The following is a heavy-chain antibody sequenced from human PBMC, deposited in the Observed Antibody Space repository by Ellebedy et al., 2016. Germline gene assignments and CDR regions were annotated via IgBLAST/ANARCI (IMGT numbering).Heavy chain of an antibody. CDR1: GGSFSGYY. J-gene: IGHJ6*03. Sequence: SETLSLTXAVYGGSFSGYYWSWIRQPPGKGLEWIGEINHSGSTNYNPSLKSRVTISVDTSKNQFSLKLSSVTAADTAVYYCARLIRGPARLSQYYYYYMDVWGKGTTVTVSS. CDR3: ARLIRGPARLSQYYYYYMDV. CDR2: INHSGST. V-gene: IGHV4-34*01. D-gene: IGHD6-6*01.